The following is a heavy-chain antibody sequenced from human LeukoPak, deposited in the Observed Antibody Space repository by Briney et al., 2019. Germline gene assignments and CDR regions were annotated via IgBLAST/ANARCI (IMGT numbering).Heavy chain of an antibody. V-gene: IGHV3-23*01. D-gene: IGHD6-19*01. Sequence: SGGSLRLSCAASGFTFSSYAMSWVRQAPGKGLEWVSAISVRGGSTYYADSVKSRFTISRDNSKNTLYLQMNSLRAEDTAVYYCAKDLGQWLGYFDYWGQGTLVTVSS. CDR2: ISVRGGST. CDR3: AKDLGQWLGYFDY. CDR1: GFTFSSYA. J-gene: IGHJ4*02.